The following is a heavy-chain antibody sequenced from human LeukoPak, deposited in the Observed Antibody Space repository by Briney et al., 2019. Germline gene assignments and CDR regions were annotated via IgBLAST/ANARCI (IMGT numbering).Heavy chain of an antibody. CDR2: INHSGST. Sequence: SETLSLTCAVYGGSFSGYYWSWIRQPPGKGLEWIGEINHSGSTNYNPSLKSRVTISVDTSKNQFSLKLSSVTAADTAVYYCARVILGRLGYCSSTSCPNPYGMDVRGQGTTVTVSS. CDR1: GGSFSGYY. D-gene: IGHD2-2*01. CDR3: ARVILGRLGYCSSTSCPNPYGMDV. V-gene: IGHV4-34*01. J-gene: IGHJ6*02.